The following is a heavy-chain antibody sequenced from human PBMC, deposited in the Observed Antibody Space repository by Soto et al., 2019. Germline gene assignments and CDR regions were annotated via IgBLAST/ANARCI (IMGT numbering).Heavy chain of an antibody. V-gene: IGHV4-34*01. D-gene: IGHD4-17*01. CDR2: KEHSGST. Sequence: ETLSLTCAVYGGAFSGYYWTWVRQAPGKGLEWIGEKEHSGSTNYNPSLQSRVTISVDTSKNQVSLKLSSVTAADTAVYYCAGTVTTSYYYYYMDVWGKGTTVTVSS. CDR3: AGTVTTSYYYYYMDV. J-gene: IGHJ6*03. CDR1: GGAFSGYY.